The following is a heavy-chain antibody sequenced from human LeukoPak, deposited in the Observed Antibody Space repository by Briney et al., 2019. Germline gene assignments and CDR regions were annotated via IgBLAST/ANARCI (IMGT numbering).Heavy chain of an antibody. CDR2: IKQDGSEK. CDR1: GFTFSSYW. V-gene: IGHV3-7*01. D-gene: IGHD3-22*01. CDR3: ARALGPVDSTGFDY. Sequence: PGGSLRLSCAASGFTFSSYWMSWVRQAPGKGLEWVANIKQDGSEKYYVDSVKGRFTISRDNAKNSLYLQMNSLRAEDTAVYYCARALGPVDSTGFDYWGQGTLVTVSS. J-gene: IGHJ4*02.